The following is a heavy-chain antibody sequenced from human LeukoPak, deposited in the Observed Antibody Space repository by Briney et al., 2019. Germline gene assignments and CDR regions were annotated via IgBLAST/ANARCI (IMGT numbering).Heavy chain of an antibody. CDR3: AKHGENYYGSGSYAY. J-gene: IGHJ4*02. CDR2: ISYDGSNK. CDR1: GFTFSNYD. D-gene: IGHD3-10*01. V-gene: IGHV3-30*18. Sequence: GRSLRLSCAASGFTFSNYDMHWVRQAPAKGLEWVAVISYDGSNKYSADSVKGRFTISRDNSKNTLYLEMNSLRAEDTAVYYCAKHGENYYGSGSYAYWGQGTLVTVSS.